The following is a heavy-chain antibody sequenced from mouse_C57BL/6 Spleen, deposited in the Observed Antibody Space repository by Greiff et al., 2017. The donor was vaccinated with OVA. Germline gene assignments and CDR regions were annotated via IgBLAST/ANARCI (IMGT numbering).Heavy chain of an antibody. CDR2: INPNNGGT. CDR3: ARWDYDGYWYFDV. CDR1: GYTFTDYY. D-gene: IGHD2-4*01. J-gene: IGHJ1*03. V-gene: IGHV1-26*01. Sequence: VQLQQSGPELVKPGASVKISCKASGYTFTDYYMNWVKQSHGKSLEWIGDINPNNGGTSYNQKFKGKATLTVDKSSSTAYMELRSLTSEDSAVYYCARWDYDGYWYFDVWGTGTTVTVSS.